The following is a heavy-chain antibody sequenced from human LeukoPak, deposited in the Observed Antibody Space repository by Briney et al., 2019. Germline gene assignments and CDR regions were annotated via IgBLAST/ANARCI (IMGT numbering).Heavy chain of an antibody. J-gene: IGHJ3*02. V-gene: IGHV1-18*01. CDR2: ISAYNGHT. CDR3: ARGGRWELPRPYAFDI. CDR1: GYTFTSYD. Sequence: ASVKVSCKASGYTFTSYDINWVRQAPGQGLEWMGWISAYNGHTNYAQKFQGRVTMTTDTSTSTAYMELRSLRSDDTAVYYCARGGRWELPRPYAFDIWGQGTMVTVSS. D-gene: IGHD1-26*01.